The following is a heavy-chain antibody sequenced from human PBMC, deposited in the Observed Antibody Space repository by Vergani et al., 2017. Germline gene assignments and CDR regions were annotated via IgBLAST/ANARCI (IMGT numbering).Heavy chain of an antibody. J-gene: IGHJ4*02. CDR2: INHCGST. D-gene: IGHD4-23*01. CDR1: GGSFSGYY. CDR3: ARGVQRWGGNRPRSIDY. V-gene: IGHV4-34*01. Sequence: QVQLQQWGAGLLKASETLSLTCAVYGGSFSGYYWNWIRQPPGKGLEWIGEINHCGSTNYNPSLKSRVTISVDTSKNQFPLKLSSVTAADTAVYYCARGVQRWGGNRPRSIDYGGQGTLVTVSS.